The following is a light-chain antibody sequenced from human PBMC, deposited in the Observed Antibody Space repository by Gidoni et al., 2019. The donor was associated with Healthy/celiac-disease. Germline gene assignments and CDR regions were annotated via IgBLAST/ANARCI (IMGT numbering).Light chain of an antibody. Sequence: PATLSLSPGERATLSCRASQSVSSYLAWYQQKPGQAPRLLIYDASNRATGIPARFSGSGSGTDFTLTISSLEPEDFAVYYCQQRSNWLLTFGGGTKVEIK. CDR2: DAS. J-gene: IGKJ4*01. V-gene: IGKV3-11*01. CDR1: QSVSSY. CDR3: QQRSNWLLT.